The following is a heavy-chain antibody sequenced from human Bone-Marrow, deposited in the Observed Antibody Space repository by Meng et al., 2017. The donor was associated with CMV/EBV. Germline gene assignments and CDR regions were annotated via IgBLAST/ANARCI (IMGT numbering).Heavy chain of an antibody. CDR3: VKVQSPGAAPNWSNFDF. D-gene: IGHD3-3*01. J-gene: IGHJ4*02. CDR1: GFSFSTYT. V-gene: IGHV3-21*06. CDR2: INSRSNFI. Sequence: GESLKISCGASGFSFSTYTMHWVRQAAGKGLEWISSINSRSNFIYYAESVEGRFIISRDNARNSLYLQMNSLRVEDTAGYYCVKVQSPGAAPNWSNFDFWGQGAPVTVSS.